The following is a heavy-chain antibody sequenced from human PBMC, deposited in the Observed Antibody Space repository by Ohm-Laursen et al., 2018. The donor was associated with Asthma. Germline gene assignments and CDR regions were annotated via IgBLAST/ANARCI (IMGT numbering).Heavy chain of an antibody. CDR2: IYSGGST. CDR1: GFTVSSNY. V-gene: IGHV3-53*01. J-gene: IGHJ4*02. Sequence: SLRLSCTASGFTVSSNYMSWVRQAPGKGLEWVSVIYSGGSTYYADSVKGRFTISRDNSKNTLYLQMNSLRAEDTAVYYCARAVAGNFDYWGQGTLVTVSS. CDR3: ARAVAGNFDY. D-gene: IGHD6-19*01.